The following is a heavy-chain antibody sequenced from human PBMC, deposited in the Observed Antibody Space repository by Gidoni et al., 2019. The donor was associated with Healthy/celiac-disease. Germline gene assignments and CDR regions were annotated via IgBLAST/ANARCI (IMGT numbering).Heavy chain of an antibody. CDR1: GFTFSSYS. J-gene: IGHJ6*03. CDR2: ISSSSSYI. D-gene: IGHD6-13*01. Sequence: EVQLVESGGGLVKPGGSLRLSCAACGFTFSSYSMNWVRQAPGKGLEWVSSISSSSSYIYYADSVKGRFTISRDNAKNSLYLQMNSLRAEDTAVYYCARPFQGIAAAGAVSYMDVWGKGTTVTVSS. V-gene: IGHV3-21*01. CDR3: ARPFQGIAAAGAVSYMDV.